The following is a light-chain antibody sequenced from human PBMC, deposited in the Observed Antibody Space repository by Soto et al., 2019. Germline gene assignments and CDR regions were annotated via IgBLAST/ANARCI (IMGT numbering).Light chain of an antibody. V-gene: IGLV2-14*03. Sequence: QCVLTQPASVSGSPGPSITISCTGTSSDVGGYNYVSWDQHHPGKAPKLMIFDVSNRPSGVSNRFSGSKSGNTASLTISGLQPEDEADYYCSSYTTSNTRQIVFGTGTKVTVL. CDR2: DVS. CDR3: SSYTTSNTRQIV. J-gene: IGLJ1*01. CDR1: SSDVGGYNY.